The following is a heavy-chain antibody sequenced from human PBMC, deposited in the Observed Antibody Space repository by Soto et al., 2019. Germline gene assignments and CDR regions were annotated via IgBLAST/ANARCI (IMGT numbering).Heavy chain of an antibody. CDR3: AKGDSSGYYPSCFDY. J-gene: IGHJ4*02. CDR1: GFTFSSYA. CDR2: ISGSGGST. Sequence: GGSLRLSCAASGFTFSSYAMSWVRQAPGKGLEWVSAISGSGGSTYYADSVKGRFTISRDNSKNTLYLPMNSLRAEDTAVYYCAKGDSSGYYPSCFDYWGQGTLVTVSS. D-gene: IGHD3-22*01. V-gene: IGHV3-23*01.